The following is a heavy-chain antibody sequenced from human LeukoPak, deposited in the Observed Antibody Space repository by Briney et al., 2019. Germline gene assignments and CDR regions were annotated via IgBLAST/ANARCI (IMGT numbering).Heavy chain of an antibody. J-gene: IGHJ6*03. CDR2: IYYSGST. V-gene: IGHV4-59*01. CDR1: GGSISSYY. D-gene: IGHD5-18*01. CDR3: ARDSTAMVTTLYYYMDV. Sequence: KPSETLSLTCTVSGGSISSYYWSWIRQPPGKGLEWIGYIYYSGSTNYNPSLKSRVTISVDTSKNQFSLKLSSVTAADTAVYYCARDSTAMVTTLYYYMDVWGKGTPVTVSS.